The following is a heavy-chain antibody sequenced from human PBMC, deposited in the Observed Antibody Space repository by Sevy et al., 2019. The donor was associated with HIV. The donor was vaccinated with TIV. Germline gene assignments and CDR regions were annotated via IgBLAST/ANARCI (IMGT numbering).Heavy chain of an antibody. CDR1: GFTFSSYI. CDR2: ISSSSDSSRTL. Sequence: GGSLRLSCVASGFTFSSYIMNWVRQAPGKGLEWVSYISSSSDSSRTLYYAGSVKGRFSISRDNAKNSAHLQMTSLRVEETAVYYCARPDLSGWYFDFWGHGTLVTVSS. CDR3: ARPDLSGWYFDF. V-gene: IGHV3-48*01. D-gene: IGHD6-19*01. J-gene: IGHJ4*01.